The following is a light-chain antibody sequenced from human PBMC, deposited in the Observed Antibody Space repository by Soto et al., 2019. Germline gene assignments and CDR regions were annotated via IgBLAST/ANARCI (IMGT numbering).Light chain of an antibody. CDR1: QSVSSF. Sequence: EIVLTQSPATLSLSPGERATLSCRASQSVSSFLDWYQQNPGQAPRLLIYDASDRATGIPTRFSGSGSGTDCTLTIGSLEPEDFAVYYCQQRSNWPLTFGGGTKVEMK. J-gene: IGKJ4*01. V-gene: IGKV3-11*01. CDR3: QQRSNWPLT. CDR2: DAS.